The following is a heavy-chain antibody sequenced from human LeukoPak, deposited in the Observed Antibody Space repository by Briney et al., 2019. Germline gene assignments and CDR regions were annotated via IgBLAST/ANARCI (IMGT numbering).Heavy chain of an antibody. CDR1: GFTFSSYD. Sequence: PGGSLTPSRAVSGFTFSSYDIHWVRQVTGKGLEWVSAIGTGGDTYYPGSVKGRFTISRGNANNSLYLQMNGLRAGDTAVYFCAREGSSVRVGATCHWYFDLW. CDR3: AREGSSVRVGATCHWYFDL. CDR2: IGTGGDT. V-gene: IGHV3-13*04. D-gene: IGHD1-26*01. J-gene: IGHJ2*01.